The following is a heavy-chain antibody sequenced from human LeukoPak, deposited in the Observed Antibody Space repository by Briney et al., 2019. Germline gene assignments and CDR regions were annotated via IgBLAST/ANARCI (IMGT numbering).Heavy chain of an antibody. Sequence: GGSLRLSYAASGFTFSTYGMHWVRQPPGKGLEWVAVIWSDGSNEYYADSVKGRFTISRDNSKNTLYLQMNSLRAEDTAVYYCAKDSENGVADYWGQGTLVTVSS. CDR1: GFTFSTYG. CDR3: AKDSENGVADY. V-gene: IGHV3-33*06. J-gene: IGHJ4*02. D-gene: IGHD1-1*01. CDR2: IWSDGSNE.